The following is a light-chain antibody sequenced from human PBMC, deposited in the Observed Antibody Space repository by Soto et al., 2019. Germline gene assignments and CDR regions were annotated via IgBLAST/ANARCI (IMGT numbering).Light chain of an antibody. CDR1: ETVATN. CDR3: QQYFEWPPMT. CDR2: GAS. J-gene: IGKJ1*01. Sequence: TQSPSSLSVSPGERATLSCRASETVATNLAWYQQKPGQAPRLLISGASTRAAGISDRFRGSGSGTEFTLTISSLRSEDSAIYYCQQYFEWPPMTFGQGTKVEI. V-gene: IGKV3-15*01.